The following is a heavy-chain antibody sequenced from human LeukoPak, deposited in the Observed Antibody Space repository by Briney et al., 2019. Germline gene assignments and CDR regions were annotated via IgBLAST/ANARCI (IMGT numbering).Heavy chain of an antibody. J-gene: IGHJ5*02. CDR1: GGSISSYY. CDR2: IYYSGST. Sequence: SETLSLTCTVSGGSISSYYWSWIRQPPGKGLEWIGYIYYSGSTNYNPSLKSRVTISVDTSKNQFSLKLSSVTAADTAVYYCARHGGSRSYYNCFDPWGQGTLVTVSS. V-gene: IGHV4-59*08. CDR3: ARHGGSRSYYNCFDP. D-gene: IGHD3-10*01.